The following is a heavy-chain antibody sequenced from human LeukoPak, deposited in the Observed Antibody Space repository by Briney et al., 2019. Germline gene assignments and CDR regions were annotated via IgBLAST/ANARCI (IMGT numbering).Heavy chain of an antibody. D-gene: IGHD6-13*01. V-gene: IGHV3-33*06. CDR3: AKEHSSSWYDY. Sequence: PGRSLRLSCAASGFTFRSYGMHWVRQAPGKGLEWVAVIWYDGSNKYYADSVKGRFTSSIDNSKNTLYLQMNSLRAEDTAVYYCAKEHSSSWYDYWGQGTLVTVSS. CDR1: GFTFRSYG. J-gene: IGHJ4*02. CDR2: IWYDGSNK.